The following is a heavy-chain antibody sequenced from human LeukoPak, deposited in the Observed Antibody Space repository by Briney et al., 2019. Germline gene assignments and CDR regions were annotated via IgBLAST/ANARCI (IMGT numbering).Heavy chain of an antibody. J-gene: IGHJ4*02. CDR3: ARRAGDFWSEYYFDY. CDR1: GGSISSSSYY. D-gene: IGHD3-3*01. V-gene: IGHV4-39*01. CDR2: IYYSGST. Sequence: SETLSLTCTVSGGSISSSSYYWGWIRQPPGKGLEWIGSIYYSGSTYYNPSLKSRVTISVDTSKNQFSLKLSSVTAADTAVYYCARRAGDFWSEYYFDYWGQGTLVTVSS.